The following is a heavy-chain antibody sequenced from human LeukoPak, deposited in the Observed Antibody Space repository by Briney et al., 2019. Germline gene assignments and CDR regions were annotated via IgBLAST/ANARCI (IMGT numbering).Heavy chain of an antibody. CDR3: ERAGGRSWFDP. CDR1: GYSFTDKY. CDR2: INPNSGGT. Sequence: GASVKVSCKASGYSFTDKYMHWVRQAPGQGLEWMGWINPNSGGTNYAQKFQGRVTMTTDTSMSTAYMELSRLTSDDTAVYYCERAGGRSWFDPWGQGTLVTVSS. J-gene: IGHJ5*02. V-gene: IGHV1-2*02.